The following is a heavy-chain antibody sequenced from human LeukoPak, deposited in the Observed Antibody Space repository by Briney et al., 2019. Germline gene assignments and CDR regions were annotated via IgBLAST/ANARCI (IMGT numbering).Heavy chain of an antibody. Sequence: GGSLRLSCAASGFTFSSYSMNWVRQAPGKGLEWVSSISSSSSYIYYADSVKGRFTISRDNAKNSLYLQMNSLRAEDTAVYYCARDKWLRLPYYFDYWGQGTLVTVSS. D-gene: IGHD5-12*01. V-gene: IGHV3-21*01. J-gene: IGHJ4*02. CDR3: ARDKWLRLPYYFDY. CDR1: GFTFSSYS. CDR2: ISSSSSYI.